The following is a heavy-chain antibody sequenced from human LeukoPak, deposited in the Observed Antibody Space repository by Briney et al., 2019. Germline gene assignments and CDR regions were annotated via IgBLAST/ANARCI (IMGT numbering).Heavy chain of an antibody. D-gene: IGHD2-21*02. CDR1: GGAIDNYY. CDR3: ARHGTAAGPFQL. J-gene: IGHJ1*01. V-gene: IGHV4-59*08. CDR2: VYYSGTI. Sequence: SETLSLTCTVSGGAIDNYYWSWIRQPPGKGLEWIAYVYYSGTINYNPSLEGRVTISVATSKTQFSLRLTSVAAADPAVYYCARHGTAAGPFQLWGQGTLVTVSS.